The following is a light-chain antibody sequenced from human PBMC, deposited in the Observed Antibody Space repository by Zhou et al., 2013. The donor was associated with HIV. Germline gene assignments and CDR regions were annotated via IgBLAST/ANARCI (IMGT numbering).Light chain of an antibody. CDR1: QSVSSN. J-gene: IGKJ2*02. CDR3: QQYGSSPCT. CDR2: GAS. Sequence: ERVMTQSPATLSVSPGERATLSCRASQSVSSNLAWYQQKPGQAPRLLIYGASTRATGIPARFSGSGSGTDFTLTISRLEPEDFAVYFCQQYGSSPCTFGQGTKLEIK. V-gene: IGKV3-15*01.